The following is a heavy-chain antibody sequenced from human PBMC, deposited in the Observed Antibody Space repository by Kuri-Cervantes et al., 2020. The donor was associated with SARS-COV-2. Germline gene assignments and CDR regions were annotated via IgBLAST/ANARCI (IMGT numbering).Heavy chain of an antibody. CDR2: ISYDGSNK. CDR1: GFTFSNSA. V-gene: IGHV3-30*07. Sequence: GESLKISCAASGFTFSNSAMHWVRQAPGKGQEWVAVISYDGSNKYYADSVKGRFTISRDNSKNTLYLQMNSLRAEDTAVYYCARDLVASSYYYYYGMDVWGQGTTVTVSS. D-gene: IGHD2-8*02. CDR3: ARDLVASSYYYYYGMDV. J-gene: IGHJ6*02.